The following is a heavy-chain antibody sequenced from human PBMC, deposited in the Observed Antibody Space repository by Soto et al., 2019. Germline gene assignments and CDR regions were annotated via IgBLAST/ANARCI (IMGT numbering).Heavy chain of an antibody. D-gene: IGHD3-10*01. J-gene: IGHJ4*02. V-gene: IGHV1-18*04. Sequence: ASVKVSCKASGYTFTSYGISWVRQAPGQGLEWMGWVSAYNGNTNYAQKLQGRVTMTTDTSTSTAYMELRSLRSDDTAVYYCATARVFDYYGSGSYYSYWGQGTLVTVSS. CDR3: ATARVFDYYGSGSYYSY. CDR1: GYTFTSYG. CDR2: VSAYNGNT.